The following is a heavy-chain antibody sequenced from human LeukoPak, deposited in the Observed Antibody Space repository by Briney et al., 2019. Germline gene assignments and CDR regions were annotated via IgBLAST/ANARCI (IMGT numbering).Heavy chain of an antibody. CDR1: GFTFSSYR. CDR2: ISSSSSYI. Sequence: GESLRLSCAASGFTFSSYRMNWVRRAPGKGLEWVSSISSSSSYIYYADSVKGRFTISRDNAKNSLYLQMNSLRAEDTAVYYCAREGSGVAGHFDYWGQGTLVTVSS. D-gene: IGHD6-19*01. V-gene: IGHV3-21*01. CDR3: AREGSGVAGHFDY. J-gene: IGHJ4*02.